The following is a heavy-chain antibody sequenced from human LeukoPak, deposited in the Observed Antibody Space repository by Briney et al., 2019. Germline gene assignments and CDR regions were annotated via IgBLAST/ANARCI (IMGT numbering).Heavy chain of an antibody. D-gene: IGHD3-16*01. CDR3: AKDDDWGRYKH. Sequence: GGSLRLSCAASGFTFSSYWMHWVRQAPGKGLVWVSRINSDGSSTSYADSVRGRFSISRDNAKNTLYLQMNNLRAEDTAVYYCAKDDDWGRYKHWGQGTLVTVSS. V-gene: IGHV3-74*01. J-gene: IGHJ1*01. CDR2: INSDGSST. CDR1: GFTFSSYW.